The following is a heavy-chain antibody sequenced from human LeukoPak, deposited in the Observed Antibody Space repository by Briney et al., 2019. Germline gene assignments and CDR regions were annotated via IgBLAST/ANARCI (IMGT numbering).Heavy chain of an antibody. V-gene: IGHV3-21*04. J-gene: IGHJ4*02. CDR2: ISSSSSYI. Sequence: GGSLRLSCAASGFTFSSYSMNWVRQAPGKGLEWVSSISSSSSYIYYADSVKGRFTISRDNAKNSLYLQMNSLRAEDTAVYYCAKYYDILTGSAGFDYWGQGTLVTVSS. CDR1: GFTFSSYS. D-gene: IGHD3-9*01. CDR3: AKYYDILTGSAGFDY.